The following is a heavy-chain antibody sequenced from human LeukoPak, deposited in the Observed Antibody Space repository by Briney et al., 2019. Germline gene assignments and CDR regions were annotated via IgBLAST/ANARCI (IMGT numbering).Heavy chain of an antibody. CDR1: GFTFSSYA. CDR3: AKDCSGGSCNDY. CDR2: ISGSDGST. Sequence: GGSLRLSCAASGFTFSSYAMSWVRQAPGKGLEWVSAISGSDGSTYYADSVKGRFTISRDNSKNTLYLQMNSLRAEDTAVYYCAKDCSGGSCNDYWGQGTLVTVSS. V-gene: IGHV3-23*01. D-gene: IGHD2-15*01. J-gene: IGHJ4*02.